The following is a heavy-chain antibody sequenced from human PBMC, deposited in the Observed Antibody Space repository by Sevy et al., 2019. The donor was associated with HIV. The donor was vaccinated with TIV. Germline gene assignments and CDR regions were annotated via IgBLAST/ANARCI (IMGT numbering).Heavy chain of an antibody. D-gene: IGHD3-3*01. CDR1: GFTFSSYS. CDR2: ISSSSYI. Sequence: GGSLRLSCAASGFTFSSYSMNWVRQAPGKGLEWVSSISSSSYIYYADSVKGRFTISRDNAKNSLYLQMNSLRAEDTAVYYCARSQNYDFWSGFDYWGQGTLVTVSS. CDR3: ARSQNYDFWSGFDY. J-gene: IGHJ4*02. V-gene: IGHV3-21*01.